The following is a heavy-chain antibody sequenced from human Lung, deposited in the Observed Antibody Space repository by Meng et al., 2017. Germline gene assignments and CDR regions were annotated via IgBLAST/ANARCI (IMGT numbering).Heavy chain of an antibody. V-gene: IGHV4-34*01. CDR1: GGAFCDYS. CDR2: INHSGST. CDR3: ARGPTTMAHDFDY. D-gene: IGHD4-11*01. Sequence: QVQGPQWGQGSLKLSDTLSLPCVVLGGAFCDYSWSWIRQPPGKGLEGIGEINHSGSTNSNPSLEIRATISVDTSQNNLSLKLSSVTAADSAVYYCARGPTTMAHDFDYWGQGTLVTVSS. J-gene: IGHJ4*02.